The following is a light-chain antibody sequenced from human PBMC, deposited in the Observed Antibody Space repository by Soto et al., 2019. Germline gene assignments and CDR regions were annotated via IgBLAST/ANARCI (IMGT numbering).Light chain of an antibody. CDR3: QQFHSFSPT. CDR2: KAS. J-gene: IGKJ1*01. CDR1: QSISSW. V-gene: IGKV1-5*03. Sequence: DIQMTQSPSTLSASVGDRVTITCRASQSISSWLAWYQQKPGKAPKLLIYKASSLESGVPSRFSGNGTGTKFTLTIISLQPDDFATYYCQQFHSFSPTFGQGTKVDIK.